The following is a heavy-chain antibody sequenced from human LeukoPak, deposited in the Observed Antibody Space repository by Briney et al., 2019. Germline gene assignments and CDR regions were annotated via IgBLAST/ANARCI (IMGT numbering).Heavy chain of an antibody. CDR3: TRQDAYTYGFRPIDY. D-gene: IGHD5-18*01. CDR1: GFTFSTHG. J-gene: IGHJ4*02. Sequence: GGSLRLSCEGSGFTFSTHGMTWVRQAPGKGLEWVSSITGSGGGTDYADSVKGRLTISRDNSKSTLYMYMNSLRAEDTAVYYCTRQDAYTYGFRPIDYWGQGTLVTVSS. CDR2: ITGSGGGT. V-gene: IGHV3-23*01.